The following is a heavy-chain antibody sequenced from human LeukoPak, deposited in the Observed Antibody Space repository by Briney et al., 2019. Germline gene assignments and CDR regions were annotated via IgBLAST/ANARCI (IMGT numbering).Heavy chain of an antibody. D-gene: IGHD2-2*01. CDR2: IVGSGDRT. J-gene: IGHJ4*02. Sequence: GGSLRLSCGASGVTFSNYAMTWVRQVPGKGLEWVSSIVGSGDRTYNADSVKGRFTISRDNSQNTLYLEMSSLRAEDTAVYYCARESSSTSWFDYWGQGTLVTVSS. V-gene: IGHV3-23*01. CDR1: GVTFSNYA. CDR3: ARESSSTSWFDY.